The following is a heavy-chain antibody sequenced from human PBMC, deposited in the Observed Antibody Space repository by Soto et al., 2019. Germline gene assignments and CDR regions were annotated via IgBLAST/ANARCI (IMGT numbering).Heavy chain of an antibody. V-gene: IGHV1-46*01. CDR3: VRDRRDIVVVVAGNWFDP. CDR2: INPSGGST. CDR1: GYTFTSYY. D-gene: IGHD2-15*01. J-gene: IGHJ5*02. Sequence: QVQLVQSGAEVKKPGASVKVSCKASGYTFTSYYMHWVRQAPGQGLEWMGIINPSGGSTSYAQKFQGRVTMTRDTSTSTVYMELSSLRSEDTAVYYCVRDRRDIVVVVAGNWFDPWGQGTLVTVSS.